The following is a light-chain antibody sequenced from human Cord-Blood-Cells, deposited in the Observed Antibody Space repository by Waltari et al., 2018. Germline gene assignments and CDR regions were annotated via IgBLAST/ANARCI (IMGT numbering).Light chain of an antibody. V-gene: IGKV1-39*01. CDR1: QSISSY. Sequence: DIQMTQSPSSLSASVGDRVTITCRASQSISSYVNWYQQKPGKAPKLLIYAAASLQSWVPSRFSGSGSGTDFTLTISSLQPEDFATYYFQQSYSTPFTFGPGTKVDIK. CDR2: AAA. CDR3: QQSYSTPFT. J-gene: IGKJ3*01.